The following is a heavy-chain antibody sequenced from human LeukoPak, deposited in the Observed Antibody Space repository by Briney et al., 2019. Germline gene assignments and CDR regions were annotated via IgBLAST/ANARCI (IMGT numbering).Heavy chain of an antibody. CDR1: GYSFTSYW. D-gene: IGHD3-10*01. Sequence: PGESLKISCKGSGYSFTSYWIGWVRQLPGKGLEWMGIIYPGDSETRYSPSFQGQVTISADKSISTAYVQWSSLKASDTAMYYCATGRGYRAVRGVIMYFDYWGQGTLVTVSS. V-gene: IGHV5-51*01. CDR3: ATGRGYRAVRGVIMYFDY. J-gene: IGHJ4*02. CDR2: IYPGDSET.